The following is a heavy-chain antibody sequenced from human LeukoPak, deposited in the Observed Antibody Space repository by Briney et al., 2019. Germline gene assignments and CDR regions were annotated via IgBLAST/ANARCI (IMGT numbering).Heavy chain of an antibody. D-gene: IGHD3-10*01. V-gene: IGHV3-21*01. CDR2: ISSSSNYI. CDR1: GFTFSSYT. CDR3: ARDRAPYYYGSGSYAPSHFDY. Sequence: PGGSLRLSCAASGFTFSSYTMNWVRQAPGKGLEWVLSISSSSNYIYYADSMKGRFTISRDNAKNSLYMQMNSLRAEDTAVYYCARDRAPYYYGSGSYAPSHFDYWGQGTLVTVSS. J-gene: IGHJ4*02.